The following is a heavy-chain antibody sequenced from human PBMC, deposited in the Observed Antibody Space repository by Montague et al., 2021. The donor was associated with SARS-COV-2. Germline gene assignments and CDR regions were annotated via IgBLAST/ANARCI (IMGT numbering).Heavy chain of an antibody. Sequence: SGTRSLTCAVYGGSFGGYYWTWIRQSPGRGLEWIAEINHSGSTNYNWSLKSRVSISVDTSKNQFSLSLSSVTVADTAVYYCARWDPQIMTLVGLRGKSASDFWGQGTLVTVSS. CDR2: INHSGST. D-gene: IGHD3-16*01. CDR1: GGSFGGYY. V-gene: IGHV4-34*01. J-gene: IGHJ4*02. CDR3: ARWDPQIMTLVGLRGKSASDF.